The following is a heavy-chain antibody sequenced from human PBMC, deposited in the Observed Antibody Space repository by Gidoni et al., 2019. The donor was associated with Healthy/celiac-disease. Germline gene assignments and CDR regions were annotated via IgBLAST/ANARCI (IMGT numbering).Heavy chain of an antibody. CDR1: GGSFSGYY. Sequence: QVQLQQWGAGLLKPSETLSLTCAVYGGSFSGYYWSWIRQPPGKGLEWIGEINHSGSTNYNPSLKSRVTISVDTFKNQFSLKLSSVTAADTAVYYCARVAYCGGDCYPSDFDYWGQGTLVTVSS. J-gene: IGHJ4*02. CDR2: INHSGST. V-gene: IGHV4-34*01. CDR3: ARVAYCGGDCYPSDFDY. D-gene: IGHD2-21*02.